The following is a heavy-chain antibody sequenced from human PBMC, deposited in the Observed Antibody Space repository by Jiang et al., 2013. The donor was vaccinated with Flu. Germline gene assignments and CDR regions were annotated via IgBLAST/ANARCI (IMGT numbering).Heavy chain of an antibody. J-gene: IGHJ5*02. CDR3: AKDSSNRRELYRNWFDP. Sequence: QLLESGGGLVQPGRSLRLSCAASGFSFDEFAMHWVRQAPGKGLEWVAHISWHGGSIGYADSVKGRFTISRDNAKNSLYLQMNSLRAEDTAFYYCAKDSSNRRELYRNWFDPWGQGALVTVSS. CDR2: ISWHGGSI. CDR1: GFSFDEFA. V-gene: IGHV3-9*01. D-gene: IGHD3-10*01.